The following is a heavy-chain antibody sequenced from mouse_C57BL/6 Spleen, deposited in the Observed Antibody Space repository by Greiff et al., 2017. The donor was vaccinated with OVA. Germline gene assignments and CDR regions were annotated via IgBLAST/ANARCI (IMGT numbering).Heavy chain of an antibody. V-gene: IGHV1-52*01. Sequence: QVQLKQPGAELVRPGSSVKLSCKASGYTFTSYWMHWVKQRPIQGLEWIGNIDPSDSETHYNQKFKDKATLTVDKSSSTAYMQLSSLTSEDSAVYYCARSGDGYSFAYWGQGTLVTVSA. CDR1: GYTFTSYW. D-gene: IGHD2-3*01. J-gene: IGHJ3*01. CDR2: IDPSDSET. CDR3: ARSGDGYSFAY.